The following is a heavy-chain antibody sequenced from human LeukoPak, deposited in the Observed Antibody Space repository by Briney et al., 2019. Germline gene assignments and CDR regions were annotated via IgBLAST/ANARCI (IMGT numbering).Heavy chain of an antibody. D-gene: IGHD3-10*01. CDR1: GFTFSSYA. CDR2: ISGSGGST. Sequence: PGGSLRLSCAASGFTFSSYAMSWVRQAPGKGLEGVSAISGSGGSTYYADSVKGRFTISRDNSKNTLYLQMNSLRAEDTAVYYCAKVAPYYGSGSYCFDYWGQGTLVTVSS. V-gene: IGHV3-23*01. CDR3: AKVAPYYGSGSYCFDY. J-gene: IGHJ4*02.